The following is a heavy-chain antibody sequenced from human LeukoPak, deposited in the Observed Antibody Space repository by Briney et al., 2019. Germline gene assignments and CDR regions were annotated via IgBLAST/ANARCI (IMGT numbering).Heavy chain of an antibody. CDR3: ARDLSGSLYFDY. CDR1: GASISPYY. D-gene: IGHD3-10*01. Sequence: SETLSLTCTVSGASISPYYWSWIRQPAGKGLEWIGRLYPSGSSDYNPSLKSRVSISVGTSNNQFSLRVTSVTAADTAIYYCARDLSGSLYFDYWGQGILVTVSS. V-gene: IGHV4-4*07. J-gene: IGHJ4*02. CDR2: LYPSGSS.